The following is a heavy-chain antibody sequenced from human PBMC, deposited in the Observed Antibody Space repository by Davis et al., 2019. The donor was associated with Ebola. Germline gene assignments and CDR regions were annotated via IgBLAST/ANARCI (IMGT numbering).Heavy chain of an antibody. CDR3: ARGPSYYYDSSGYFDY. J-gene: IGHJ4*02. V-gene: IGHV4-34*01. CDR1: GGSFSGYY. CDR2: INHSGST. D-gene: IGHD3-22*01. Sequence: GSLRLSCAVYGGSFSGYYWSWIRQPPGKGLEWIGEINHSGSTNYNPSLKSRVTISVDTSKNQFSLKLSSVTAADTAVYYCARGPSYYYDSSGYFDYWGQGTLVTVSS.